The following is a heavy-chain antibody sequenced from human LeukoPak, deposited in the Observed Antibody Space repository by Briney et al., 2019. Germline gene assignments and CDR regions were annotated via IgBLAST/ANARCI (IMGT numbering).Heavy chain of an antibody. J-gene: IGHJ1*01. CDR2: ISGSGGST. D-gene: IGHD2-21*02. V-gene: IGHV3-23*01. CDR1: GFTFSSYA. Sequence: PGGSLRLSCAASGFTFSSYAMSWVRQAPGKGLEWVSAISGSGGSTYYADSVKGRFTISRDNSKNTLYLQMNSLRAEGTAVYYCAKIGLKHIVVVTATQEYFQHWGQGTLVTVSS. CDR3: AKIGLKHIVVVTATQEYFQH.